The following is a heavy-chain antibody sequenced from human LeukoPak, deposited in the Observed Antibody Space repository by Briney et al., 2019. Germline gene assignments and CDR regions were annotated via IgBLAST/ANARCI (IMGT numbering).Heavy chain of an antibody. V-gene: IGHV5-51*01. CDR2: IYPGDSDT. J-gene: IGHJ5*02. CDR1: GYSFTSYW. D-gene: IGHD6-13*01. CDR3: ARLHPSSSWSPSWFDP. Sequence: GESLKISCKGSGYSFTSYWIGWVRQMPGKGLEWMGIIYPGDSDTRYSSSFQGQVTISADKSISTAYLQWSSLKASDTAMYYCARLHPSSSWSPSWFDPWGQGTLVTVSS.